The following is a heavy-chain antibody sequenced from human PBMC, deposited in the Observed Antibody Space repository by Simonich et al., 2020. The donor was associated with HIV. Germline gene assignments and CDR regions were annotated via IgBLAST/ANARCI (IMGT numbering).Heavy chain of an antibody. CDR1: GGSFSTYY. CDR3: ARIPRLTTLRNAFDI. Sequence: QVQLQQWGAGLLKPSETLSLTCAIYGGSFSTYYWSWIRQPDGKGLEWIGRIDTSGTTYSNPSLRSRVTISVDTSKNHFSLKMNSVTAADTAVYYCARIPRLTTLRNAFDIWGQGTMVTVSS. D-gene: IGHD2-15*01. V-gene: IGHV4-59*10. J-gene: IGHJ3*02. CDR2: IDTSGTT.